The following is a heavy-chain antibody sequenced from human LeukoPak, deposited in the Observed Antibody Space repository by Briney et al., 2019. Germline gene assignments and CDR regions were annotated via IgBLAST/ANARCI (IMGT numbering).Heavy chain of an antibody. CDR1: GGSISSHY. CDR2: IYYSGST. V-gene: IGHV4-59*11. Sequence: PSETLSLTCTVSGGSISSHYWSWIRQPPGKGLEWIGYIYYSGSTNYNPSLKSRVTISVDTSKNQFSLKLSSVTAADTAVYYCASMGADAFDIWGQGTMVTVSS. CDR3: ASMGADAFDI. D-gene: IGHD3-16*01. J-gene: IGHJ3*02.